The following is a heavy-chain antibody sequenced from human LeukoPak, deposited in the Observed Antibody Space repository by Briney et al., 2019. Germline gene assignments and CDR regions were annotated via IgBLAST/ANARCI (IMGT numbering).Heavy chain of an antibody. Sequence: ASVKVSCKASGGTFSSYAISWVRQAPGKGLEWMGGFDPEDGETIYAQKFQGRVTMTEDTSTDTAYMELSSLRSEDTAVYYCATVDTAMVGVWYFDYWGQGTLVTVSS. V-gene: IGHV1-24*01. CDR2: FDPEDGET. J-gene: IGHJ4*02. CDR1: GGTFSSYA. D-gene: IGHD5-18*01. CDR3: ATVDTAMVGVWYFDY.